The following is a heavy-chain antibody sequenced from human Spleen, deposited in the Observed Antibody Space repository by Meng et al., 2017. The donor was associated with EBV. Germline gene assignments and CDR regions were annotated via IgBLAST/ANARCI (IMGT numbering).Heavy chain of an antibody. CDR3: ATHEGFIYGMDV. Sequence: QVQVVQSGVEVKTPASSVKVSCKASGDTFNNYAITWVRQAPGQGLEWMGGIIPIFSTTNYAQKFQGRVTITADQSTSTAYMDLSSLRSEDTAVYYCATHEGFIYGMDVWGPGTTVTV. D-gene: IGHD3-10*01. CDR1: GDTFNNYA. J-gene: IGHJ6*02. V-gene: IGHV1-69*01. CDR2: IIPIFSTT.